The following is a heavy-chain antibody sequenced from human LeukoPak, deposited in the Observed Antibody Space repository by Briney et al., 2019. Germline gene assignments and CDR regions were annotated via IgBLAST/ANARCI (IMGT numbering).Heavy chain of an antibody. J-gene: IGHJ3*02. Sequence: SQTLSLTCTVSGGSISSRGYYWSWIRQYPGKGLEWIGYICYSGSTFYNPSLKSRATISVDTSKNQFSLKLSSVTAADTAVYYCARDHTLRDGYTLGAFDIWGQGTMVSVSS. CDR1: GGSISSRGYY. CDR2: ICYSGST. V-gene: IGHV4-31*03. CDR3: ARDHTLRDGYTLGAFDI. D-gene: IGHD5-24*01.